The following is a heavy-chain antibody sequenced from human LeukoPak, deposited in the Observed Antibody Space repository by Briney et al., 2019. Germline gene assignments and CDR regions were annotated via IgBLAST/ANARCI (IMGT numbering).Heavy chain of an antibody. Sequence: GRSLRLSCAASGFTFDDYAMHWVRQAPGKGLEWVSGISWNSGSIGYADSVKGRFTISRDNSKNTLYLQMNSLRAEDTAVYYCAKDRGGSSSDYWGQGTLVTVSS. V-gene: IGHV3-9*01. CDR3: AKDRGGSSSDY. J-gene: IGHJ4*02. CDR2: ISWNSGSI. CDR1: GFTFDDYA. D-gene: IGHD6-6*01.